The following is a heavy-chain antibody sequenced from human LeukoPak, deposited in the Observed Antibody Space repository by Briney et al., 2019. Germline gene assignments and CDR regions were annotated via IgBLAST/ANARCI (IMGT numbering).Heavy chain of an antibody. J-gene: IGHJ4*02. CDR1: GFTFSDYY. V-gene: IGHV3-23*01. D-gene: IGHD3-22*01. Sequence: GGSLRLSCAASGFTFSDYYMNWVRQAPGKGLEWVSAISGSGGSTYYADSVKGRFTISRDNSKNTLYLQMNSLRAEDTAVYYCAKLYYYDSSGYYSDYFDYWGQGTLVPVSS. CDR3: AKLYYYDSSGYYSDYFDY. CDR2: ISGSGGST.